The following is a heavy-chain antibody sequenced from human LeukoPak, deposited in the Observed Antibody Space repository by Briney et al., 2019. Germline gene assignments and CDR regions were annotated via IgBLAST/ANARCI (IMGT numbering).Heavy chain of an antibody. CDR3: ASRGRQTTGFGY. CDR2: IYYSGST. D-gene: IGHD3-10*01. Sequence: SETLSLTCTVSGGSVSSGSYYWSWIRQPPGKGLEWIGYIYYSGSTNYNPSLKSRVTISVDTSKNQFSLKLSSVTAADTAVYYCASRGRQTTGFGYWGQGTLVTVSS. CDR1: GGSVSSGSYY. J-gene: IGHJ4*02. V-gene: IGHV4-61*01.